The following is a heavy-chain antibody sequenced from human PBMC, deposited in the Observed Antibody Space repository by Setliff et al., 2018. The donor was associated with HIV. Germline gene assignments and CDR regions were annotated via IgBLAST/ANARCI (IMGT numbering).Heavy chain of an antibody. CDR2: IHYSGST. V-gene: IGHV4-31*11. D-gene: IGHD3-22*01. CDR3: ARHSRGYDSQPFDY. CDR1: GGSITRGGYY. J-gene: IGHJ4*02. Sequence: SETLSLTCAVSGGSITRGGYYWTWIRQHPGMGLEWIGYIHYSGSTYYNPSLKSRVTISVDTSKNQFSLKLSSVTAADTAVYYCARHSRGYDSQPFDYWGQGTLVTVSS.